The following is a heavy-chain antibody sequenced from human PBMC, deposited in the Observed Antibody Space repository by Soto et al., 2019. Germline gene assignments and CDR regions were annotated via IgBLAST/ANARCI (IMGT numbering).Heavy chain of an antibody. CDR2: ISCDGLVQ. CDR3: AKETIQVGGHNYFDY. CDR1: GFTFSRYG. V-gene: IGHV3-30*18. Sequence: VQLVEYGGGVVQPGRNLRLLCEDSGFTFSRYGMHWVRQAPGMGLEWVAVISCDGLVQYLGDLVKGRFTISRDNSQNTMELQMNSLRTEDTAINYCAKETIQVGGHNYFDYWAQGVPVTVSS. J-gene: IGHJ4*02. D-gene: IGHD6-19*01.